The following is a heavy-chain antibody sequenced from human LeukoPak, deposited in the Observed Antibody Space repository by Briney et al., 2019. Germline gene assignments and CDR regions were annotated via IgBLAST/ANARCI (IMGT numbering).Heavy chain of an antibody. J-gene: IGHJ4*02. CDR2: IRYDGSNK. V-gene: IGHV3-30*02. CDR3: AKDLAVTTYY. Sequence: GGSLRLSCAASGFTFSSYGMHWVRQAPGKGLEWVAFIRYDGSNKYYVGSVKGRFTISRDNSKNTLYLQMNSLRAEDTAVYYCAKDLAVTTYYWGQGTLVTVSS. D-gene: IGHD4-17*01. CDR1: GFTFSSYG.